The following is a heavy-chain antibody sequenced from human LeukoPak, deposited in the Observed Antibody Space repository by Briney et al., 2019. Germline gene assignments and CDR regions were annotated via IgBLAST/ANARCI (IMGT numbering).Heavy chain of an antibody. Sequence: PSETLSLTCTVSGGSISSSSYYWGWIRQPPGKGLEWIGSIYHSGSTYYNPSLKSRVTISVDTSKNQFSLKLSSVTAADTAVYYCARRSGDYFDYWGQGTLVTVSS. CDR2: IYHSGST. CDR1: GGSISSSSYY. J-gene: IGHJ4*02. D-gene: IGHD4-17*01. CDR3: ARRSGDYFDY. V-gene: IGHV4-39*01.